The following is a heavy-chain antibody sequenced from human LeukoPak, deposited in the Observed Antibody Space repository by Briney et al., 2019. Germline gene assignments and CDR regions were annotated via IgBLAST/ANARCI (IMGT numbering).Heavy chain of an antibody. Sequence: GESLKISCKGSGYSFTSYWIGWVRQMPGKGLEWMGIIYPGDSDTRYSPSFQGQVTISADKSISTAYLQWSSLKASDTAIYYCARRDSSGWYPDGNWFDPWGQGTLVTVSS. CDR2: IYPGDSDT. D-gene: IGHD6-19*01. V-gene: IGHV5-51*01. CDR1: GYSFTSYW. J-gene: IGHJ5*02. CDR3: ARRDSSGWYPDGNWFDP.